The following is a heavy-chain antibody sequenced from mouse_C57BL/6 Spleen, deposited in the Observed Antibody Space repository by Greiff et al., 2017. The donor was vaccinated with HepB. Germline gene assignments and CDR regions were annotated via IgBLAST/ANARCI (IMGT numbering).Heavy chain of an antibody. CDR1: GYSITSGYY. CDR2: ISYDGSN. J-gene: IGHJ2*01. Sequence: EVQLQQSGPGLVKPSQSLSLTCSVTGYSITSGYYWNWIRQFPGNKLEWMGYISYDGSNNYNPSLKNRISITRDTSKNQFFLKLNSVTTEDTATYYCARRGYGSSYDFDYWGQGTTLTVSS. V-gene: IGHV3-6*01. D-gene: IGHD1-1*01. CDR3: ARRGYGSSYDFDY.